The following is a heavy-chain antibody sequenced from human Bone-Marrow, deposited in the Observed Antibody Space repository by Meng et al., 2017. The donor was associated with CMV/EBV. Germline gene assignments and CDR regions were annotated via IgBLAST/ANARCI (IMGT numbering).Heavy chain of an antibody. D-gene: IGHD2-2*02. V-gene: IGHV1-2*02. CDR3: ARDGLDIVVVPAAISVSRYYGMDV. Sequence: ASVKVSCKASGYTFTGYYMYWVRQAPGQGLEWMGWINPNSGGTNYAQKFQGRVTMTRDTSISTAYMELSRLRSDDTAVYYCARDGLDIVVVPAAISVSRYYGMDVWGQGTTVTVSS. CDR1: GYTFTGYY. CDR2: INPNSGGT. J-gene: IGHJ6*02.